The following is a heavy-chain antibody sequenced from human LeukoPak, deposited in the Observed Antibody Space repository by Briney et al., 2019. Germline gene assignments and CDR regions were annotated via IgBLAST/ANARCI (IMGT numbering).Heavy chain of an antibody. CDR1: GGTFSSYA. CDR3: ARDPYGDYVYYFDY. CDR2: IIPIFGTA. V-gene: IGHV1-69*15. J-gene: IGHJ4*02. Sequence: GASVKVSCKASGGTFSSYAISWVRQAPGQGLEWMGRIIPIFGTANYAQKFQGRVTITADESTSTAYMELSSLRSEDTAVYYCARDPYGDYVYYFDYWGQGTLVTVSS. D-gene: IGHD4-17*01.